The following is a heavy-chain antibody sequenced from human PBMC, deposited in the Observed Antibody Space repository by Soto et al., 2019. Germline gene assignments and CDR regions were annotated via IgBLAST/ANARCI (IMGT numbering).Heavy chain of an antibody. CDR1: GDSFSRSDYS. J-gene: IGHJ3*01. V-gene: IGHV4-30-2*01. Sequence: QLQLQESGSGLVKPSETLSLTCSVSGDSFSRSDYSWNWIRQPPGKGLEWIGYMYHSGITSYNPSLKSRIAMSLDRSNNQFSLRLTSVTAADTAVYYCARGGYIYGSDGFDVWGQGTKVTVSS. D-gene: IGHD5-18*01. CDR2: MYHSGIT. CDR3: ARGGYIYGSDGFDV.